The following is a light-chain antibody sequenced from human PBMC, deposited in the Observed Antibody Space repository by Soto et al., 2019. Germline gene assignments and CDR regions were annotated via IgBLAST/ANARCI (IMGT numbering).Light chain of an antibody. CDR3: QQYNSFWT. Sequence: DIQMTQSPSTLSASVGARVTITCRASQSISSWLAWYQQKPGKAPKLLISDVSTLERGVPSRFSGSGSGTEFTLTISSLQPDDFATYYCQQYNSFWTFGQGTKVDNK. CDR1: QSISSW. J-gene: IGKJ1*01. CDR2: DVS. V-gene: IGKV1-5*01.